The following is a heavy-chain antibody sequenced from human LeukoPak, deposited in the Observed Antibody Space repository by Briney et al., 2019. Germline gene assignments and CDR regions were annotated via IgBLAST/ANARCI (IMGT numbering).Heavy chain of an antibody. Sequence: GGSLRLSCAVSGFTFSSYAMNWVRQAPGKGLEWVSGISGSGGSTYYADSVKGRFTISRDNSKNTLYLQMNSLRAEDTAIYYCAKDWAVAGTNYFDYWGQGTLVTVSS. V-gene: IGHV3-23*01. J-gene: IGHJ4*02. D-gene: IGHD6-19*01. CDR3: AKDWAVAGTNYFDY. CDR2: ISGSGGST. CDR1: GFTFSSYA.